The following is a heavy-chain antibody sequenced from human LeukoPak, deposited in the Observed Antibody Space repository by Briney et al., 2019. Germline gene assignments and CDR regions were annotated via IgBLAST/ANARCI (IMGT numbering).Heavy chain of an antibody. D-gene: IGHD2-2*01. CDR3: ARDPAPLGY. CDR2: ISSSGSTI. CDR1: GLTFSSYE. Sequence: GGSLRLSCAASGLTFSSYEINCVRQSPGKGLEWVSYISSSGSTIYYADSVKGRFTISRDNAKNSLYLQMNSLRAEDTAVYYCARDPAPLGYWGQGTLVTVSS. V-gene: IGHV3-48*03. J-gene: IGHJ4*02.